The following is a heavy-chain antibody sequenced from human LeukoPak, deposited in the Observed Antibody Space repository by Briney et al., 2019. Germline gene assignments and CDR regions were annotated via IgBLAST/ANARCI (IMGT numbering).Heavy chain of an antibody. D-gene: IGHD3-22*01. CDR1: GYTFTTYY. J-gene: IGHJ3*01. CDR2: IDPSGGTT. CDR3: ARGGEYFFDSHYFF. V-gene: IGHV1-46*01. Sequence: ASVKVSCKASGYTFTTYYIHWLRQAPGQGLEWMGLIDPSGGTTDYAQRFRGRVPLTGDTSTTTVYMALSSLTSQDTAVYYCARGGEYFFDSHYFFWGQGTMVTVSS.